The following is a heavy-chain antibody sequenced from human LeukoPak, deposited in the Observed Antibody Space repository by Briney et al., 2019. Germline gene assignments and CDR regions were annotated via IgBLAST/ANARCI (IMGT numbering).Heavy chain of an antibody. CDR1: GYSFTHYW. J-gene: IGHJ4*02. V-gene: IGHV5-51*01. D-gene: IGHD6-19*01. CDR3: ARRRAVAGTYYFDY. CDR2: TYSGDSDT. Sequence: GESLKIPCKGFGYSFTHYWIGWVRQMPGKGLEWMGITYSGDSDTRYSPSFQGQVTISVDRSISTAYLQWSSLKASDTALYCCARRRAVAGTYYFDYWGQGTLVTVSS.